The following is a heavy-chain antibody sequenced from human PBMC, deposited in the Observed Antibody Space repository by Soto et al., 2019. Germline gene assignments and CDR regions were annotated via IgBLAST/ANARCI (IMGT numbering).Heavy chain of an antibody. D-gene: IGHD1-26*01. CDR2: INPNSGGT. CDR3: ARGKYSGSYAFDI. CDR1: GYTFTGYY. J-gene: IGHJ3*02. Sequence: ASVKVSCKASGYTFTGYYMHWVRQAPGQGLEWMGWINPNSGGTNYAQKFQGWVTMTRDTSISTAYMELRRLRSDDTAVYYCARGKYSGSYAFDIWGQGTMVTVSS. V-gene: IGHV1-2*04.